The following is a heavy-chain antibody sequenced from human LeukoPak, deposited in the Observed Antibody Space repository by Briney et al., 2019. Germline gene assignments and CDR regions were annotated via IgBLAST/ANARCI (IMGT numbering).Heavy chain of an antibody. V-gene: IGHV3-9*01. CDR1: VFTFDDYA. D-gene: IGHD6-13*01. CDR3: AKSPHTAGGSWDYFDY. J-gene: IGHJ4*02. Sequence: GGSLRLSCAASVFTFDDYAMHWVRQAPGQGLEWVSGISWNSGSIGYADSVKGRFTISRDNAKNSLYLQMNGLRAEDTALYYCAKSPHTAGGSWDYFDYWGQGTLVTVSS. CDR2: ISWNSGSI.